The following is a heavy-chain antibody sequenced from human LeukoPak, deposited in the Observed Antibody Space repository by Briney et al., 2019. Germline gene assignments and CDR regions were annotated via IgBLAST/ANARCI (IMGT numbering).Heavy chain of an antibody. CDR1: GDSVSSNSAA. CDR2: TYYRSKWYN. J-gene: IGHJ6*03. V-gene: IGHV6-1*01. CDR3: ARGPAAPRQSYYYYYYMDV. Sequence: SQTLSLTCAISGDSVSSNSAAWNWIRQSPSIGLEWLVRTYYRSKWYNDYAVSVKSRITINPDTSKNQFSLQLNSVTPEDTAVYYCARGPAAPRQSYYYYYYMDVWGKGTTVTISS. D-gene: IGHD2-2*01.